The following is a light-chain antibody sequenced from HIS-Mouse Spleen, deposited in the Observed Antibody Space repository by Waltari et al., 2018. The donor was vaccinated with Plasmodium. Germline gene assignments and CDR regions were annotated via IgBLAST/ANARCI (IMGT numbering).Light chain of an antibody. V-gene: IGLV2-14*03. CDR3: SSYTSSSTLV. CDR1: SSDVGGYNY. Sequence: QSALTQPASVSGSPGQSITISCTGTSSDVGGYNYVSWYQQHPDKAPKLMIYDVSNRPSGVSNRVSGANAGNTASLTIAGLQAEDEADYYCSSYTSSSTLVFGGGTKLTVL. CDR2: DVS. J-gene: IGLJ2*01.